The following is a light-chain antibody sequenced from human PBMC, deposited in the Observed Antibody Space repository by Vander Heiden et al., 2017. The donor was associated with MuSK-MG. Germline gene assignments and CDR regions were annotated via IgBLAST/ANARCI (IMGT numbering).Light chain of an antibody. V-gene: IGLV3-19*01. CDR3: NSRDSSGNHVV. J-gene: IGLJ2*01. CDR1: SLRSYY. CDR2: GKN. Sequence: SSALTQDPAVSVALGQTVRITCQGASLRSYYASWYQQKPGQAPVLVIYGKNNRPSGIPDRFSGSSSGNTASLTITGAQAEDEADYYCNSRDSSGNHVVFGGGTKLTVL.